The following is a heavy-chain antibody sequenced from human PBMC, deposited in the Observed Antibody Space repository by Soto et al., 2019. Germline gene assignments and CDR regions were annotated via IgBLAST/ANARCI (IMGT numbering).Heavy chain of an antibody. Sequence: GGSMRLSCAASGFTFSSYWMHWVRQVPGKGLVWVSRINSEGTGTIYADSVKGRFTISRDNAKNTLYLQMNSLRAEDTAVYYCVRDYDSSGYNSDYWGQGTPVTVSS. J-gene: IGHJ4*02. D-gene: IGHD3-22*01. CDR1: GFTFSSYW. CDR3: VRDYDSSGYNSDY. V-gene: IGHV3-74*01. CDR2: INSEGTGT.